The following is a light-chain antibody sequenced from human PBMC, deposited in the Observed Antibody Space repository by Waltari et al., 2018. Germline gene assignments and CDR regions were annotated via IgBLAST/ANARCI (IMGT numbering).Light chain of an antibody. CDR1: SSNIGRDN. CDR2: KNN. J-gene: IGLJ1*01. V-gene: IGLV1-44*01. CDR3: VAWDNSLNGYV. Sequence: QSVLTQPPSASGTPGQRVTISCSGSSSNIGRDNVSWYQQLPGTAPKLLIYKNNQRPSGVPDRFSGSKSGTSASLAISGLQSEDEADYYCVAWDNSLNGYVFGTGTKVTVL.